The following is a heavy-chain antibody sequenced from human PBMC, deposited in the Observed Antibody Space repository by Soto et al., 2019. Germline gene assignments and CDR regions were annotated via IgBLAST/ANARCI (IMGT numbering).Heavy chain of an antibody. CDR3: AGPGQEDAFDI. Sequence: GGSLRLSCAASGFTFSSYAMHWVRQAPGKGLEWVAVISYDGSNKYYADSVKGRFTISRDNSKNTLYLQMNSLRAEDTAVYCCAGPGQEDAFDIWGQGTMVTVSS. CDR1: GFTFSSYA. V-gene: IGHV3-30*04. J-gene: IGHJ3*02. D-gene: IGHD3-10*01. CDR2: ISYDGSNK.